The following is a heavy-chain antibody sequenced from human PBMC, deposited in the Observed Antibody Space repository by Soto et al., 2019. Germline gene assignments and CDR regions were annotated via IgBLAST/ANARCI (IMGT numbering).Heavy chain of an antibody. V-gene: IGHV3-33*01. D-gene: IGHD1-26*01. CDR3: AASPVGATAFYYYYGMDG. J-gene: IGHJ6*02. Sequence: QVQLVESGGGVVQPGRSLRLSCAASGFTFSSYGMHWVRQAPGTGLEWVAVIWYDGSNKYYADSVKGRFTISRDNSKNTLYLQMNSLRDEDTAVYYCAASPVGATAFYYYYGMDGWGQGTTFTVSS. CDR2: IWYDGSNK. CDR1: GFTFSSYG.